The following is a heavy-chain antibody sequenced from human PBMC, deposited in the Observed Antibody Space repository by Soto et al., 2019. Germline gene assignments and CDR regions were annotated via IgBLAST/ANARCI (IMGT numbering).Heavy chain of an antibody. J-gene: IGHJ4*02. CDR3: ARGGLWTRFENDY. CDR1: GYTFTSYY. CDR2: INPSGGST. Sequence: GXSVKVSCNASGYTFTSYYMHLVRHSPGQGLEWMGIINPSGGSTSYAQKFQGRVTMTRDTSTSTVYMELSSLRSEDTAVYYCARGGLWTRFENDYWGQGTLVTVSS. D-gene: IGHD3-3*01. V-gene: IGHV1-46*03.